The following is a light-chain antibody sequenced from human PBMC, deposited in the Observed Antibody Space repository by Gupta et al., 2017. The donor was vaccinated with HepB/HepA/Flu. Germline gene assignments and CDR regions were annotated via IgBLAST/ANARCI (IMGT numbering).Light chain of an antibody. CDR3: QQSDSNPSLS. CDR2: AAS. V-gene: IGKV1-39*01. Sequence: DIQMTQSPSSLSASVGDRVTITCRASQSISSYLNWYQQKPGKAPKLLIYAASSWQSGVPSRFSGSGSGTDFTLTISSLQPEDFATYYCQQSDSNPSLSFGGGTKVEIK. J-gene: IGKJ4*01. CDR1: QSISSY.